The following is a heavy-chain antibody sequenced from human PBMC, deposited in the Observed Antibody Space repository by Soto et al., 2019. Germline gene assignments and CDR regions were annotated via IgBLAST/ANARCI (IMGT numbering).Heavy chain of an antibody. Sequence: ASVKVSCKASGYTFTSYYMHWVRRAPGQGLEWMGIINPSGGSTSYAQKFQGGVTMTRDTSTSTVYMELSSLRSEDTAVYYCARDQCSGGSCYPRDPWGQGTLVTVSS. CDR2: INPSGGST. V-gene: IGHV1-46*01. CDR1: GYTFTSYY. CDR3: ARDQCSGGSCYPRDP. D-gene: IGHD2-15*01. J-gene: IGHJ5*02.